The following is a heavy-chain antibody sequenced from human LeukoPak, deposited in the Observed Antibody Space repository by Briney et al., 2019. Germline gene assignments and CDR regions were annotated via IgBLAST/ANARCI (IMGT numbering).Heavy chain of an antibody. V-gene: IGHV3-23*01. CDR1: GFTFSSHD. CDR2: VSSGGGTT. Sequence: PGGTLSLSCAASGFTFSSHDMSWVRLAPGRGLEWVSVVSSGGGTTYYADFVKGRFTISRNNSMSTLSLQMRILGVEDTAMYYCARGYCSGGSCNWGQFVSLGQGTLVTVS. D-gene: IGHD2-15*01. J-gene: IGHJ4*02. CDR3: ARGYCSGGSCNWGQFVS.